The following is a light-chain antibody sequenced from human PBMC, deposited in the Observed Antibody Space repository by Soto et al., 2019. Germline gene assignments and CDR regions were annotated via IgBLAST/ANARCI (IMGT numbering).Light chain of an antibody. Sequence: DIQMTQSTSTLSASVGDRVTITCRASQSISSWLAWYQQKPGKTPKLLIYKASSLESGVPSRFSGSGSGTEFTLTISSLQPDDFATYYCQQYNSYSPLTFGGGTNVDIK. V-gene: IGKV1-5*03. J-gene: IGKJ4*01. CDR2: KAS. CDR3: QQYNSYSPLT. CDR1: QSISSW.